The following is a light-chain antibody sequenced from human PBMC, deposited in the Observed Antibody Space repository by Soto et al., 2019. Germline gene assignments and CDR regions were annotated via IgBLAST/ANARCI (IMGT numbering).Light chain of an antibody. CDR1: QSLLHSNGYTY. V-gene: IGKV2-28*01. J-gene: IGKJ1*01. Sequence: EIVLTQSPLALPVTPGEPASISCRSNQSLLHSNGYTYLDWFQQKPGHSSQLLIYLGSNRASGVPDRFSGSGSGTDFTLKISRVEAEDVGVFYCMQSLQAWTFGQGTKVDIK. CDR2: LGS. CDR3: MQSLQAWT.